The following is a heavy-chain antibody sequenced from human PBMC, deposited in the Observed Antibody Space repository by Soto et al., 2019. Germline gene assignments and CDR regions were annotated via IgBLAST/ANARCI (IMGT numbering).Heavy chain of an antibody. V-gene: IGHV3-33*01. CDR2: IWYDGSHE. Sequence: WWFLRFSCSASFFTFNNYGMHWVRHAPGKGLWRVAVIWYDGSHESYADSVKGRFTISRDNSKNTLYLQMNSLRAEDTAVYYCARDRYSYDSRAYQGVDWYFDLWGRGTLVTVSS. CDR1: FFTFNNYG. CDR3: ARDRYSYDSRAYQGVDWYFDL. D-gene: IGHD3-22*01. J-gene: IGHJ2*01.